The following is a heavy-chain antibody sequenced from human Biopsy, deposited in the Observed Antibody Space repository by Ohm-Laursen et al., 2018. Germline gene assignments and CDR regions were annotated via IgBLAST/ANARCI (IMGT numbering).Heavy chain of an antibody. CDR2: INHGGTT. CDR3: ARGRNYIWGNEPWD. D-gene: IGHD3-16*01. Sequence: GTLSLTWGVYGGSFSDDYWTWIRQPPGKGLEWIGEINHGGTTKYYNPSLRSRASISKDTSKNQFSLRLTSVSAADTAVYYCARGRNYIWGNEPWDWGQGTLVTVSS. J-gene: IGHJ1*01. CDR1: GGSFSDDY. V-gene: IGHV4-34*01.